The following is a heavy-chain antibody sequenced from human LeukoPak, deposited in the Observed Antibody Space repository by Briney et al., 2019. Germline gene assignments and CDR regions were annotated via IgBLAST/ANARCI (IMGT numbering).Heavy chain of an antibody. CDR3: VSFYETY. V-gene: IGHV3-74*01. Sequence: GGSLRLSCAASGNYWMHWVRQAPGKGLVWVSHINSDGSWTSYADSVKGRFTISKDNAKNTVYLQMNSLRVEDTAVYYCVSFYETYWGRGTLVTVSS. D-gene: IGHD2/OR15-2a*01. CDR2: INSDGSWT. J-gene: IGHJ4*02. CDR1: GNYW.